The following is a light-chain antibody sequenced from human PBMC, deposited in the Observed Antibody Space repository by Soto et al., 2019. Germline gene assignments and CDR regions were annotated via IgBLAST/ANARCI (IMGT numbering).Light chain of an antibody. CDR2: NVS. Sequence: QSALTQPASVSGSPGQSITISCTGSSSDVGGYNYDSWYQQHPDKAPKLVIYNVSNRPSGVSARFSGSKSGNTASLIISGLQAEDEADYYCSSYTSISTVVFGGGTKLTVL. CDR3: SSYTSISTVV. J-gene: IGLJ3*02. CDR1: SSDVGGYNY. V-gene: IGLV2-14*01.